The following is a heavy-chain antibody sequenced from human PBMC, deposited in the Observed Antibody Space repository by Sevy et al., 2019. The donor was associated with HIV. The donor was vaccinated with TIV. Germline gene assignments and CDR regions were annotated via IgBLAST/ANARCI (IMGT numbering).Heavy chain of an antibody. V-gene: IGHV1-69*06. Sequence: ASVKVSCKASGGTFTSYGLSWVRQAPGQGLEWVGTYTPIFGTTNYAQKFQGRITIAADKSTSTAYMELSSLRSEDSAVYFCARLYHDGGAVQAFDIWGQGTMVTVSS. CDR2: YTPIFGTT. D-gene: IGHD2-21*01. CDR3: ARLYHDGGAVQAFDI. CDR1: GGTFTSYG. J-gene: IGHJ3*02.